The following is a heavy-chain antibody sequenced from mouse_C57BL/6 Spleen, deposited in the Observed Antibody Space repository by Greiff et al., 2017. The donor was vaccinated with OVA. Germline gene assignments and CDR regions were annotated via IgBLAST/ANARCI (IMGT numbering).Heavy chain of an antibody. Sequence: QVQLQQSGAELAKPGASVKLSCKASGYTFTSYWMHWVKQRPGQGLEWIGYINPSSGYTKYNQKFKGKATLTADKSSSTAYMQLSSLTYEDSAVYYCARRSPFDYWGKGTTLTVSS. V-gene: IGHV1-7*01. CDR1: GYTFTSYW. CDR3: ARRSPFDY. J-gene: IGHJ2*01. CDR2: INPSSGYT.